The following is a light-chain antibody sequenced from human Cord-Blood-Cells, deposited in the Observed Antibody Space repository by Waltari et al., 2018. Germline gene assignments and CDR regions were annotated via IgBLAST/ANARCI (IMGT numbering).Light chain of an antibody. V-gene: IGKV1-27*01. CDR2: AAS. J-gene: IGKJ4*01. Sequence: DIHMTQSPTSLPTPVGDTGTITCRASQGISNYLPWDQQKPGKVPKLLIYAASTLQSGVPSRFSGSGSGTDFTLTISSLQPEDVATYYCQKYNSAPLTFGGGTKVEIK. CDR3: QKYNSAPLT. CDR1: QGISNY.